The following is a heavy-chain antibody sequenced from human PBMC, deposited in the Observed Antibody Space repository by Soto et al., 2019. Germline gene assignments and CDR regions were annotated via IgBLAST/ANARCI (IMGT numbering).Heavy chain of an antibody. D-gene: IGHD3-16*01. Sequence: QVQLVQSGSEVKKPGSSVKVSCKASGGTFSNYAISWVRQAPGQGLEWMGGIIPIFVTANYAQKFQGRVTITADEYTSTAYMELSSRISEDTAVYYCARDLPHWGRDYYGMDVWGQGPTVTVSS. CDR2: IIPIFVTA. V-gene: IGHV1-69*01. CDR3: ARDLPHWGRDYYGMDV. J-gene: IGHJ6*02. CDR1: GGTFSNYA.